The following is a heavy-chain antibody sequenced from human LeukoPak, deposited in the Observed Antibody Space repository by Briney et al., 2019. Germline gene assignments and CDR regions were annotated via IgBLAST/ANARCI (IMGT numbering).Heavy chain of an antibody. J-gene: IGHJ4*02. CDR3: ARHTHWIIAAGGQLPFDY. Sequence: GESLKTSCKGSGYSSTSYWISWVRQLPGKGLGWMGRIDPSDSYTNYSPSFQGHVTISADKSISTAYLQWSSLKASDTAMYYCARHTHWIIAAGGQLPFDYWGQGTLVTVSS. D-gene: IGHD6-13*01. CDR1: GYSSTSYW. V-gene: IGHV5-10-1*01. CDR2: IDPSDSYT.